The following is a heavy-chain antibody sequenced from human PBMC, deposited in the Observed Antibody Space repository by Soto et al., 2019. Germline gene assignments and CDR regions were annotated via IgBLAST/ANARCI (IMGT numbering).Heavy chain of an antibody. Sequence: ASVKVSCKVSGYTLTELSMHWVRQAPGKGLEWMGGFDPEDGETIYAQKFQGRVTMTEDTSTDTAYMELSSLRSEDTAVYYCATDPSGSSYYYYGMDVWGQGTTVTVSS. CDR2: FDPEDGET. CDR3: ATDPSGSSYYYYGMDV. D-gene: IGHD5-12*01. J-gene: IGHJ6*02. CDR1: GYTLTELS. V-gene: IGHV1-24*01.